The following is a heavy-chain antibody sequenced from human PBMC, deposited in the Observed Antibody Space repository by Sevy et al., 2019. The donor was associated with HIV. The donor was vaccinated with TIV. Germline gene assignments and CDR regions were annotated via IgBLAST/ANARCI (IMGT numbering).Heavy chain of an antibody. CDR3: AASYYGGSGSVDY. V-gene: IGHV3-23*01. CDR1: GFTFNSYA. CDR2: ISGSGGST. D-gene: IGHD3-22*01. Sequence: GGSLRLSCAASGFTFNSYAMSWVRQAPGKGLEWVSSISGSGGSTYYADSVKGRLTISRDNSKNTLYVQMNSLRAEDTAVYYCAASYYGGSGSVDYWGQGTLVTASS. J-gene: IGHJ4*02.